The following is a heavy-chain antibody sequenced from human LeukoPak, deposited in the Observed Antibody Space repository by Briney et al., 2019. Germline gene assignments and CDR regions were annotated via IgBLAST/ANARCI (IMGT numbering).Heavy chain of an antibody. CDR1: GYTFTSYN. J-gene: IGHJ4*02. CDR2: MNPDSANT. Sequence: ASVKVSCKASGYTFTSYNINWVRQATGQGLEWMGWMNPDSANTGYAQKFQGRVTMTRNTSISTAYMELSSLTSEDAAVYYCAKRVSYDSSAAYFDYWGQGTLVTVSS. CDR3: AKRVSYDSSAAYFDY. D-gene: IGHD3-22*01. V-gene: IGHV1-8*01.